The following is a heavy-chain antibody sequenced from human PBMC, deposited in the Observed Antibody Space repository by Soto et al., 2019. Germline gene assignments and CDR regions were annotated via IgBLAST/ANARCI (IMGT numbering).Heavy chain of an antibody. Sequence: PSETLSLTCAVSGYSISSSNWLGWIRQPPGKGLEWIGYIYYSGSTYYNPSLKSRVTISVDKSKNQFSLKLSSVTAADTAVYYCARVSGSYYYGMDVWGQGTTVTVSS. CDR1: GYSISSSNW. CDR3: ARVSGSYYYGMDV. CDR2: IYYSGST. J-gene: IGHJ6*02. V-gene: IGHV4-28*03. D-gene: IGHD1-26*01.